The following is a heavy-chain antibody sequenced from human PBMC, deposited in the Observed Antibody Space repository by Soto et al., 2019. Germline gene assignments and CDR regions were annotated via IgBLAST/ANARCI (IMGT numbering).Heavy chain of an antibody. CDR1: GGSISSYC. CDR2: IYYSGST. D-gene: IGHD3-10*01. CDR3: ARVWGGAFDN. J-gene: IGHJ3*02. Sequence: SETLSLTCTVSGGSISSYCWSWIRQPPGKGLEWIGYIYYSGSTNYNPSLKSRVTISVDTSKNQFSLKLSSVTAADTAVYYCARVWGGAFDNWGQGTMVTVSS. V-gene: IGHV4-59*01.